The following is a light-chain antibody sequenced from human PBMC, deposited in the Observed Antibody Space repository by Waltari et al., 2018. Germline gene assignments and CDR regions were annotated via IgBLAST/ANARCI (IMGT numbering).Light chain of an antibody. CDR1: ASISIY. CDR3: QHLDSYPYS. Sequence: IQLTQPPSLHSPYVEDRFTITCRASASISIYLAWYQHKPGKAPKLLIYAASSLHSGVPSRFSGSGAGTDFTLTISSLQPEDVATYYCQHLDSYPYSFGRGTKLEIK. CDR2: AAS. V-gene: IGKV1-9*01. J-gene: IGKJ2*03.